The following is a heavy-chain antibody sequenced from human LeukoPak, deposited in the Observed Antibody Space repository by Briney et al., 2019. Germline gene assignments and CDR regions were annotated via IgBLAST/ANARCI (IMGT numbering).Heavy chain of an antibody. Sequence: GGSLRLSCAASGFTFDDYAMHWVRQAPGKGLEWVSGISWKSGTIGYADSVKGRFTISRDNAKNSLYLQMNSLRAEDTAVYYCARDRSSFFFDYWGQGTLVTVSS. V-gene: IGHV3-9*01. J-gene: IGHJ4*02. CDR3: ARDRSSFFFDY. CDR1: GFTFDDYA. CDR2: ISWKSGTI. D-gene: IGHD6-6*01.